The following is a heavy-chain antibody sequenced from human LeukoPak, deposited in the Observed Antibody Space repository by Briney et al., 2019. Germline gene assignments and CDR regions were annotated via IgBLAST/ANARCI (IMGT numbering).Heavy chain of an antibody. CDR2: ISAYNGNT. CDR3: ARGGGLYCSSTSCHPPENAFDI. CDR1: GYTFTSYG. Sequence: ASVKVSCKASGYTFTSYGISWVRQAPGQGLEWMGWISAYNGNTNYAQKLQGRVTMITDTSTSTAYMELRGLRSDDTAVYYCARGGGLYCSSTSCHPPENAFDIWGQGTMVTVSS. D-gene: IGHD2-2*01. J-gene: IGHJ3*02. V-gene: IGHV1-18*01.